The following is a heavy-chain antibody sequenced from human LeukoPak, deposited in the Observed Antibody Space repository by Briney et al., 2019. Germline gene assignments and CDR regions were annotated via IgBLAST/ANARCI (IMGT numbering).Heavy chain of an antibody. CDR2: IKQDGTQE. J-gene: IGHJ6*03. V-gene: IGHV3-7*03. Sequence: PGGSLRLSCAASGFSFSNYYMSWVRQAPGKGLEWVANIKQDGTQEYYVDSVKGRFTVSRDNAKNSLYLQMNSLRAEDTALYYCGRGKYYYYMDVWGKGTTVTVSS. CDR3: GRGKYYYYMDV. CDR1: GFSFSNYY.